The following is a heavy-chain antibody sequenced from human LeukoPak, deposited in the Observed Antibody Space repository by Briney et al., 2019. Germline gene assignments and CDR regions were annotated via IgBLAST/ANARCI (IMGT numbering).Heavy chain of an antibody. CDR3: ARETASGIAAAGIDY. CDR2: IYYSGST. Sequence: SETLSLTCTVSGGSISSSSYYWGWIRQPPGKGLEWIGSIYYSGSTYYNPSLKSRVTISVDTSKNQFSLKLSSVTAADTAVYYCARETASGIAAAGIDYWGQGTLVTVSS. CDR1: GGSISSSSYY. D-gene: IGHD6-13*01. J-gene: IGHJ4*02. V-gene: IGHV4-39*07.